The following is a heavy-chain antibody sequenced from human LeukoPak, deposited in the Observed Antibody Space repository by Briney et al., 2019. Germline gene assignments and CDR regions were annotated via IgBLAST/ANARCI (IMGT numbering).Heavy chain of an antibody. CDR2: ISAHNGNT. Sequence: ASVKVSCKASGYTFNSYGISWVRQAPGQGLEWMGWISAHNGNTNYAQKLQGRVTMTTDTSTSTAYMELRSLRSDDTAVYYCAREGSYCVGGDCYSFDFWGQGTLVTVSS. J-gene: IGHJ4*02. V-gene: IGHV1-18*01. CDR3: AREGSYCVGGDCYSFDF. CDR1: GYTFNSYG. D-gene: IGHD2-21*02.